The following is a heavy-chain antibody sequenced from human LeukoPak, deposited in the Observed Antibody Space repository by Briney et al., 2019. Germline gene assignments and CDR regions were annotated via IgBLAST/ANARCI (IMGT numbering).Heavy chain of an antibody. V-gene: IGHV3-7*01. Sequence: GGSLRLSCAASGFTFSSYWMSWVRQAPGKEMEWVANINQDGSVQYYAASVRGRFTISRDNAKNSLHLQMNVLKVDDTAIYYCSRSLDYLGQGALVTVSS. CDR3: SRSLDY. J-gene: IGHJ4*02. CDR1: GFTFSSYW. CDR2: INQDGSVQ.